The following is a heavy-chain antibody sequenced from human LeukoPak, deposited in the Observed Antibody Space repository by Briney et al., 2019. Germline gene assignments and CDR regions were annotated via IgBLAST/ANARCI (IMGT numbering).Heavy chain of an antibody. V-gene: IGHV3-74*01. CDR1: GFTVSSYW. Sequence: PGGSLRLSCAASGFTVSSYWMHWVRQVPGRGLVWVSRISADGRTTDYADSVKGRFTISRDNAKNMLYLQMNNLRVEDTAEYYCESTTDTYYIYYMDVWGKGTTVTVSS. CDR3: ESTTDTYYIYYMDV. J-gene: IGHJ6*03. D-gene: IGHD4-11*01. CDR2: ISADGRTT.